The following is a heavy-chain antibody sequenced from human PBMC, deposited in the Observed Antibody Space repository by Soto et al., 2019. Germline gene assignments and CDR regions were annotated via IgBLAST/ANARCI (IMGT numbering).Heavy chain of an antibody. D-gene: IGHD3-10*01. J-gene: IGHJ6*02. CDR2: ISGSGGST. Sequence: ELQLLDSGGGLVQRGGSLRLSCAASGFTVSSYAMSWVRQAPGKGLEWVSAISGSGGSTYYADSVKGRFTISRDNSKNTMYLQMNSLRAEDTAVYYCAKDMEYYYYYGMDVWGQGTTVTVSS. CDR1: GFTVSSYA. CDR3: AKDMEYYYYYGMDV. V-gene: IGHV3-23*01.